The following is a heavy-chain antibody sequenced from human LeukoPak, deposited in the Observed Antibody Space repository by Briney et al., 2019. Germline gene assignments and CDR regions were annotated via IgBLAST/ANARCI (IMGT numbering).Heavy chain of an antibody. CDR1: GGSITSGEHY. D-gene: IGHD3-22*01. V-gene: IGHV4-30-4*01. Sequence: KTSETLSLTCTVSGGSITSGEHYCSWIRQPPGKGLEWIGYVAYTGSTNYNPSLSSRVTMSVDTSKNQFSLKLSSVTAADTAVYYCARDQYDSRGYFLGNDYWGQGILVTVSS. CDR2: VAYTGST. CDR3: ARDQYDSRGYFLGNDY. J-gene: IGHJ4*02.